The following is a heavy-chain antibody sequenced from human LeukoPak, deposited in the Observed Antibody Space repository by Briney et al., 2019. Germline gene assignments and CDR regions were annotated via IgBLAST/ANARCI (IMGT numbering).Heavy chain of an antibody. Sequence: PGGSLRLSCAASGFTFSSYSMNWVRQAPGKRLEWVSSISSSSSYIYYADSVKGRFTISRDNAKNSLYLQMNSLRAEDTAVYYCARVSVGYNVHCFDYWGQGTLVTVSS. D-gene: IGHD5-24*01. CDR1: GFTFSSYS. J-gene: IGHJ4*02. V-gene: IGHV3-21*01. CDR2: ISSSSSYI. CDR3: ARVSVGYNVHCFDY.